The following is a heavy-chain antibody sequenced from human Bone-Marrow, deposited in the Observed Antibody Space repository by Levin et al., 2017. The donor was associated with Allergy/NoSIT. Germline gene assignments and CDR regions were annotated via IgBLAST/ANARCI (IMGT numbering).Heavy chain of an antibody. CDR2: MSWNGGTI. D-gene: IGHD5-18*01. CDR3: AKASGDGYSSSAGDS. J-gene: IGHJ4*02. CDR1: GFSFDGYG. Sequence: GGSLRLSCAASGFSFDGYGMHWVRQAPGKGLEWVSGMSWNGGTIGYADSVKGRFTISRDNAKKFLYLQMNSLKAEDTALYYCAKASGDGYSSSAGDSWGQGTLVTVSS. V-gene: IGHV3-9*01.